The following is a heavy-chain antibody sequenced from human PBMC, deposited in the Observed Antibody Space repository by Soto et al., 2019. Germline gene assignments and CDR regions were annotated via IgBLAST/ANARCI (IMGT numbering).Heavy chain of an antibody. CDR2: ISWNSGSI. D-gene: IGHD6-6*01. J-gene: IGHJ6*02. Sequence: GGSLRLSCAASGFTFDDYAMHWVRQAPGKGLEWVSGISWNSGSIGYADSVKGRFTISRDNAKNSLYLQMNSLRAEDTALYYCAKSIAARPDLDYYYGMDVWGQGTTVTVSS. CDR3: AKSIAARPDLDYYYGMDV. CDR1: GFTFDDYA. V-gene: IGHV3-9*01.